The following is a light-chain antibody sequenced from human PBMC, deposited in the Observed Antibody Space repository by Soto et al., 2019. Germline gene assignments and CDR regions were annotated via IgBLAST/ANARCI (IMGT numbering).Light chain of an antibody. CDR1: QSVDSH. CDR2: DAS. CDR3: QQRSNWPPIA. J-gene: IGKJ5*01. V-gene: IGKV3-11*01. Sequence: EVVLTRSPASLSLSPGERATLSCRASQSVDSHLVWYQQRPGQAPRLLIYDASHRAAGIPARFSGSGFGTDFTLTISSLEPEDAAVYYCQQRSNWPPIAFGQGTRLEIK.